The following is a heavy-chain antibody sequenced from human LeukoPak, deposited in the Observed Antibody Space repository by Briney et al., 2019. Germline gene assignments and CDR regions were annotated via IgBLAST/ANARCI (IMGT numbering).Heavy chain of an antibody. V-gene: IGHV1-69*13. Sequence: SVKVSCKASGYTFTNYGITWVRQAPGQGLEWMGGIIPIFGTANYAQKFQGRVTITADESTSTAYMELSSLRSEDTAVYYCARGYCSSTSVLSYYYYYMDVWGKGTTVTVSS. J-gene: IGHJ6*03. CDR1: GYTFTNYG. CDR2: IIPIFGTA. D-gene: IGHD2-2*01. CDR3: ARGYCSSTSVLSYYYYYMDV.